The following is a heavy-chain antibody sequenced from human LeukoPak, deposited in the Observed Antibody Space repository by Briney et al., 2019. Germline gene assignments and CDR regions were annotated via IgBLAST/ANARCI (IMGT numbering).Heavy chain of an antibody. CDR2: LHTSGST. J-gene: IGHJ5*02. D-gene: IGHD1-26*01. Sequence: SETLSLTCTVSGGSISSYYWSWIRQPAGEGLEWIGRLHTSGSTHYNPSLKSRVTMSVDTSKNQFSLKLSSVTAADTAVYYCARSPSGSSSRWFDAWGQGTLVTVSS. CDR1: GGSISSYY. V-gene: IGHV4-4*07. CDR3: ARSPSGSSSRWFDA.